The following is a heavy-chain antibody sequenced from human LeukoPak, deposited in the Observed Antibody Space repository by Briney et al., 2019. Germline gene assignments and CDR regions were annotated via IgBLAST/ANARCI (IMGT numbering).Heavy chain of an antibody. J-gene: IGHJ4*02. V-gene: IGHV3-30-3*01. CDR3: ARDGHYDSSGYYKGGFDY. Sequence: GGSLRLSCAASGFTFSIYAMHWVRQAPGKGLEWVAVISYDGSNKYYADSVKGRFTISRDNSKNTLYLQMNSLRAEDTAVYYCARDGHYDSSGYYKGGFDYWGQGTLVTVSS. CDR1: GFTFSIYA. D-gene: IGHD3-22*01. CDR2: ISYDGSNK.